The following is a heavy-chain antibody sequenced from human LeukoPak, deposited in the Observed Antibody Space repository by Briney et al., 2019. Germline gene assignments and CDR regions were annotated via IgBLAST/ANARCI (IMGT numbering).Heavy chain of an antibody. Sequence: GGSLRLSCAASGFTFSSYAMSWVRQAPGKGLEWVSAISGSGGSTYYADSAKGRFTISRDNSKNTLYLQMNTLRAEDTAVYYCARDFTVETTAYFHNWGQGTLVTVSS. D-gene: IGHD4-17*01. CDR2: ISGSGGST. CDR3: ARDFTVETTAYFHN. CDR1: GFTFSSYA. V-gene: IGHV3-23*01. J-gene: IGHJ1*01.